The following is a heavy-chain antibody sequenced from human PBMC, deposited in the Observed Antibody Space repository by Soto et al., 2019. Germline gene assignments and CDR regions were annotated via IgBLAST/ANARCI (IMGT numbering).Heavy chain of an antibody. Sequence: GSLLLSCLVSGFSFRDHSMNWVRQPPGKGLQWISYISSSSENIYYADSVKGRFTVSRDNAKNTLFLQMNSLRDDDSAIYYCARLPKGSVVTGWGQGSLVTVYS. J-gene: IGHJ4*01. CDR2: ISSSSENI. CDR3: ARLPKGSVVTG. V-gene: IGHV3-48*02. CDR1: GFSFRDHS. D-gene: IGHD2-21*02.